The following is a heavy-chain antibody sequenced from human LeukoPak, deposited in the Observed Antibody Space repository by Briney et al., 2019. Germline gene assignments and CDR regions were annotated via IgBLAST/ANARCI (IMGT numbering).Heavy chain of an antibody. Sequence: SVKVSCELSGGTFGSYGISWVRPAPGQGLEWLGSPTSNRGIEKYGQKFPGGITITADTSTTTAYMELSSRTSEDTAVYFCARGPYDGTFYFDSWGPGTLVIVSS. V-gene: IGHV1-69*04. CDR3: ARGPYDGTFYFDS. J-gene: IGHJ4*02. CDR1: GGTFGSYG. D-gene: IGHD3-16*01. CDR2: PTSNRGIE.